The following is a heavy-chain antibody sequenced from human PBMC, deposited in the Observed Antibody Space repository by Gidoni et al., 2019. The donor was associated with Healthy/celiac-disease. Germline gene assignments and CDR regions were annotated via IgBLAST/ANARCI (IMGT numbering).Heavy chain of an antibody. CDR2: ISSSSSYI. CDR3: ARWHSSGYYSDY. V-gene: IGHV3-21*01. Sequence: EVQLVESGGGLVKPGGSLRLACAASGFTFSSFSMNWGRQAPGKGLGWGSSISSSSSYIYYADSVKGRFTISRDNAKNSLYLQMNSLRAEDTAVYYCARWHSSGYYSDYWGQGTLVTVSS. D-gene: IGHD3-22*01. CDR1: GFTFSSFS. J-gene: IGHJ4*02.